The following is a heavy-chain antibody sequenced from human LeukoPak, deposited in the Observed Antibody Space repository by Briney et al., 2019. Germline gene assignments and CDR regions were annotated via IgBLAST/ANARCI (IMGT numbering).Heavy chain of an antibody. CDR2: TYYRSTWYN. J-gene: IGHJ5*02. Sequence: SQTLSLTCAIPGDSVSSNSAAWNWIRQSPSRGLEWLGRTYYRSTWYNDYAVSVRGRITVNPDTSKNQFSLHLNSVTPEDTAVYYCAGRLTQYDCFDPWGQGILVTVSS. D-gene: IGHD2-2*01. CDR3: AGRLTQYDCFDP. V-gene: IGHV6-1*01. CDR1: GDSVSSNSAA.